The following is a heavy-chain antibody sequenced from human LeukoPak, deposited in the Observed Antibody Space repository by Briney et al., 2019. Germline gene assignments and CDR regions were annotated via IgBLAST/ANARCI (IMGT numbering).Heavy chain of an antibody. CDR2: ISSSSSTI. Sequence: PGWSLRLSCAASGFTFSSYSMNWVRQAPGKGLEWVSYISSSSSTIFYADSVKGRFTISRDNAKNSLYLQMNSLRAEDTAVYYCARVAKDYDILTGYYRPDYWGQGTLVTVSS. CDR1: GFTFSSYS. J-gene: IGHJ4*02. CDR3: ARVAKDYDILTGYYRPDY. D-gene: IGHD3-9*01. V-gene: IGHV3-48*04.